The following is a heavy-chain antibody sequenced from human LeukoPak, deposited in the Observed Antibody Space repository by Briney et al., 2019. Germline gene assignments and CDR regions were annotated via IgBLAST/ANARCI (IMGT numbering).Heavy chain of an antibody. CDR2: ITSSGDST. CDR1: GFTFSTYS. D-gene: IGHD2-8*02. Sequence: PGGSLRLSCSASGFTFSTYSMNWVRQAPGKGLEWVSTITSSGDSTYYADSVKGRFTTSRDNAETSLYLQMNSLRAEDTAVYYCSRGCSGGICYRDYWGQGTLVTVSS. CDR3: SRGCSGGICYRDY. J-gene: IGHJ4*02. V-gene: IGHV3-21*06.